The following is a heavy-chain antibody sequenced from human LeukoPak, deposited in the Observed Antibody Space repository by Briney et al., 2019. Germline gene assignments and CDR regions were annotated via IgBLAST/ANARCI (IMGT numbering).Heavy chain of an antibody. Sequence: SETLSLTCAVYGGSFSGYYWSWIRQPPGKGLEWIGEINHSGSTNYNPSPKSRVTISVDTSKNQFSLKLSSVTAADTAVYYCARKMRGGYYYYYMDVWGKGTTVTVSS. D-gene: IGHD4-23*01. CDR3: ARKMRGGYYYYYMDV. J-gene: IGHJ6*03. CDR2: INHSGST. CDR1: GGSFSGYY. V-gene: IGHV4-34*01.